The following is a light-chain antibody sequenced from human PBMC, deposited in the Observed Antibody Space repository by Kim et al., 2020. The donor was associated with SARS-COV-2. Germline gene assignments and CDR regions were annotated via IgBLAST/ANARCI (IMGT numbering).Light chain of an antibody. Sequence: EIVMTQSPATLSVSPGERATLSCMASQSVSSDLAWYQQKPGQAPRLLIYGASTRATGIPARFSGSGSGTEFTLTISSLQSEDFAVYYCKQYNDWPRTIGQGTKVDIK. CDR2: GAS. J-gene: IGKJ1*01. V-gene: IGKV3D-15*01. CDR3: KQYNDWPRT. CDR1: QSVSSD.